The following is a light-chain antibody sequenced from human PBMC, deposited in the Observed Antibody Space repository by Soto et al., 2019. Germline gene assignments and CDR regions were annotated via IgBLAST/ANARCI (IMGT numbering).Light chain of an antibody. CDR2: DVA. V-gene: IGLV2-14*01. J-gene: IGLJ1*01. CDR1: SRDVGRYNY. Sequence: QSALTQPASLSGSPGQSITLSLTGSSRDVGRYNYVSWYQQHTGKDPKLILYDVANRPSGISDRFSGSKSGNTASLTISGLQAEDEADYYCSSYTSSSTPYVFGTGTKVTVL. CDR3: SSYTSSSTPYV.